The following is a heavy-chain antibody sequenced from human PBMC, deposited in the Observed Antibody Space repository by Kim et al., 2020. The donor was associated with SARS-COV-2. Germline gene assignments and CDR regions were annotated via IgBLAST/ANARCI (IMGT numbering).Heavy chain of an antibody. CDR3: AKGSGVGATKTPFDS. Sequence: DSVKGRFTISRDNARNTLYLQMSNLRPEDTAGYYCAKGSGVGATKTPFDSWGQGTLVTVSS. V-gene: IGHV3-30*02. D-gene: IGHD1-26*01. J-gene: IGHJ4*02.